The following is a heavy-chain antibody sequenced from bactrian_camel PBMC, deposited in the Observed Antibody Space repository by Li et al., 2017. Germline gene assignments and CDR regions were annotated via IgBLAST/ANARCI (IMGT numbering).Heavy chain of an antibody. V-gene: IGHV3S53*01. CDR3: AATEDWHCRDGRLPEFVTY. J-gene: IGHJ4*01. CDR1: RYTFSAYC. CDR2: LDTDGTS. Sequence: HVQLVESGGGSVQAGGSLTLSCDSSRYTFSAYCMGWSRQDPGKEREGVAALDTDGTSSIADALHGRVTISQNGTKNWLHLRMFFLESDDTAIYYCAATEDWHCRDGRLPEFVTYWGQGTQVTVS. D-gene: IGHD1*01.